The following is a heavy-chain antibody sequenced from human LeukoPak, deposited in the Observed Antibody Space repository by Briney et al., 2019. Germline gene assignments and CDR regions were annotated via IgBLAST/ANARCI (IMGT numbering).Heavy chain of an antibody. CDR3: AKVGLLWFGELHLDY. Sequence: PGGSLRLSCAASGFTVSSNYMSWVRQAPGKGLEWVSVIYSGGSTYYADSVKGRFTISRDNSKNTLYLQMNSLRAEDTAVYYCAKVGLLWFGELHLDYWGQGTLVTVSS. J-gene: IGHJ4*02. CDR1: GFTVSSNY. D-gene: IGHD3-10*01. CDR2: IYSGGST. V-gene: IGHV3-53*01.